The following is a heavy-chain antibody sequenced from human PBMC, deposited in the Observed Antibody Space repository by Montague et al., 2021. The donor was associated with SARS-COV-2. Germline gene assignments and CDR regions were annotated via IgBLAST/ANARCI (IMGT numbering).Heavy chain of an antibody. CDR1: GGSISGYY. J-gene: IGHJ6*02. CDR3: ARLLRSCSNGVCRTYYYYAMDV. Sequence: SETLSLTCTVSGGSISGYYWSWIRQSPGKGLEWIGYIYYSGSTKYNPXXXSRVTASVDRSKNQVSLKLSSVTPADTAVYYCARLLRSCSNGVCRTYYYYAMDVWGQGTTVTVSS. D-gene: IGHD2-8*01. V-gene: IGHV4-59*01. CDR2: IYYSGST.